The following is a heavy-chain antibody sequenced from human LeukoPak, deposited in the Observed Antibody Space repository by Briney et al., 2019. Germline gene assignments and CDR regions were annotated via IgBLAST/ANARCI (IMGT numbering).Heavy chain of an antibody. CDR3: ARDGRPLQLRGNYYYYGMDV. Sequence: SETLSLTCTVSGGSISSYYWSWIRQPAGKGLEWIGRIYTSGSANYNPSLKSRVTMSVDTSKNQFSLRLSSVTAADTAVYYCARDGRPLQLRGNYYYYGMDVWGQGTRSPSP. J-gene: IGHJ6*02. CDR1: GGSISSYY. V-gene: IGHV4-4*07. CDR2: IYTSGSA. D-gene: IGHD6-6*01.